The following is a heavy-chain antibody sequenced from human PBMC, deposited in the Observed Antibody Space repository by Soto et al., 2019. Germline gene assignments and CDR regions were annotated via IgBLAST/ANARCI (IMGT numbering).Heavy chain of an antibody. J-gene: IGHJ4*02. CDR2: IIPVFNSA. V-gene: IGHV1-69*01. D-gene: IGHD6-25*01. CDR1: GYTFSSYT. CDR3: ARIGDGNQRPFDY. Sequence: QVRLVQSGAEVKKPGSSVKVSCKASGYTFSSYTINWVRQAPGQGLELMGGIIPVFNSATYAQKFHGRVTITADESTSTAYLELRSLRSEDTAVYYCARIGDGNQRPFDYWGQGTLVTVSS.